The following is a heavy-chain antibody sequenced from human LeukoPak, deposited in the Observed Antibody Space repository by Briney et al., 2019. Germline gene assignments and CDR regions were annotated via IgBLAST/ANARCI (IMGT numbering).Heavy chain of an antibody. CDR2: IYYSGST. J-gene: IGHJ6*02. CDR1: GGSISSGGYY. Sequence: PSETLSLTCTVSGGSISSGGYYWSWVRQHPGKGLEWIGYIYYSGSTYYNPSLKSRVTISVDTSKNQFSLKLSSVTAADTAVYYCARGTYYYYGMDVWGQGTTVTVSS. V-gene: IGHV4-31*03. CDR3: ARGTYYYYGMDV.